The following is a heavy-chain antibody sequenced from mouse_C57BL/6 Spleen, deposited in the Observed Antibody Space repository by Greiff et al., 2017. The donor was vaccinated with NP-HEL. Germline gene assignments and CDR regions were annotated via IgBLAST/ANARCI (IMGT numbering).Heavy chain of an antibody. CDR3: AAMYYYGSSYGYCDV. V-gene: IGHV1-22*01. J-gene: IGHJ1*03. D-gene: IGHD1-1*01. CDR1: GYTFTDYN. CDR2: INPNNGGT. Sequence: EVQLQQSGPELVKPGASVKMSCKASGYTFTDYNMHWVKQSHGKSLEWIGYINPNNGGTSYNQKFKGKATLTVNKSSSTAYMELRSLTSEDSAVYYCAAMYYYGSSYGYCDVWGTGTTVTVSS.